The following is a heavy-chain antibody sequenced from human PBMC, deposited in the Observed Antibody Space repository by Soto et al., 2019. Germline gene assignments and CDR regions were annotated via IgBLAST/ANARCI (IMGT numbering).Heavy chain of an antibody. Sequence: ASVKVSCKASGYTFTSYYMHWVRQAPGQRLEWMGWINAGNGNTKYSQKFQGRVTITRDTSASTAYMELNSLRSEDTAVYYCARAVAVAADFGYWGQGTLVTVSS. V-gene: IGHV1-3*01. J-gene: IGHJ4*02. CDR3: ARAVAVAADFGY. CDR2: INAGNGNT. CDR1: GYTFTSYY. D-gene: IGHD6-19*01.